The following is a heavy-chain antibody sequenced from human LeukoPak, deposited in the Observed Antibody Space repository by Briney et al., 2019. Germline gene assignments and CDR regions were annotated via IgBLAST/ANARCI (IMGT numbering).Heavy chain of an antibody. CDR3: ARTNWDYFDY. CDR1: GYTFTRYY. V-gene: IGHV1-2*02. Sequence: ASVKVSCKASGYTFTRYYMHWVRQAPGQGREWMGWINPNSGGTNYAQKLQGRVTMTRDTSISTAYMELSRLRSDDTAVYYCARTNWDYFDYWGQGTLVTVSS. CDR2: INPNSGGT. D-gene: IGHD7-27*01. J-gene: IGHJ4*02.